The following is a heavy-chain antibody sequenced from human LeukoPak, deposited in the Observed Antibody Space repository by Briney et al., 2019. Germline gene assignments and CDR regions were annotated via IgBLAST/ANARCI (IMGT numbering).Heavy chain of an antibody. D-gene: IGHD3-22*01. V-gene: IGHV3-33*01. J-gene: IGHJ1*01. CDR2: IWYDGTNI. CDR1: GISFSSHG. CDR3: ARARNDYDSNGFSFLDF. Sequence: GTSLRLSRAASGISFSSHGMHWVRQAPGKGLEWVAVIWYDGTNIYYADSVKGRFTISRDNSKNTLYLQMNSLRAEDTALYYCARARNDYDSNGFSFLDFWGQGTLVTVSP.